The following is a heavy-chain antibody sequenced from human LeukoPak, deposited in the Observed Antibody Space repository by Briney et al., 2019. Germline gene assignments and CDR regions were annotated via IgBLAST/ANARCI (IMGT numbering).Heavy chain of an antibody. CDR2: IYHSGST. J-gene: IGHJ4*02. CDR1: GYSISSGYY. D-gene: IGHD2-2*01. CDR3: ARDQDIVVVPAAPHIFDY. Sequence: SETLSLTCTVSGYSISSGYYWGWIRQPPGKGLEWIGSIYHSGSTYYNPSLKSRVTISVDTSKNQFSLKLSSVTAADTAVYYCARDQDIVVVPAAPHIFDYWGQGTLVTVSS. V-gene: IGHV4-38-2*02.